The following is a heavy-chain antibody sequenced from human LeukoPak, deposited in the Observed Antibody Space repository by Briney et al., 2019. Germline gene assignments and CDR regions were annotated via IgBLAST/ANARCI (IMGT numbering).Heavy chain of an antibody. J-gene: IGHJ4*02. V-gene: IGHV1-2*02. Sequence: ASVKVSCKASGYTFTGYYMHWVRQAPGQGLEWMGWINPNSGGTNYAQKFQGRVTMTRDTSISTAYMELSRLRCDDTAVYYCARSPPYYYDSSGYYGYWGQGTLVTVSS. CDR3: ARSPPYYYDSSGYYGY. CDR1: GYTFTGYY. CDR2: INPNSGGT. D-gene: IGHD3-22*01.